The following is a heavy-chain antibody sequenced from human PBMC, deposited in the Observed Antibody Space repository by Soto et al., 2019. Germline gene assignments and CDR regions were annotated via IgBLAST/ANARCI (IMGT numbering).Heavy chain of an antibody. J-gene: IGHJ6*02. CDR1: GYTFTSYD. Sequence: ASVKVSCKASGYTFTSYDINWVRQATGQGLEWMGWMNPNSGNTGYAQKFQGRVTMTRNTSISTAYMELSSLRSEDTAVYYCARGSWEPPLYYYYGMDVWGQGTTVTVSS. CDR3: ARGSWEPPLYYYYGMDV. CDR2: MNPNSGNT. D-gene: IGHD1-26*01. V-gene: IGHV1-8*01.